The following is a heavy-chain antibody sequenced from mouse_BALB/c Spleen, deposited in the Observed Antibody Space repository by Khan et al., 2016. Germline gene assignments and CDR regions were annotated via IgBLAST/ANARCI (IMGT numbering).Heavy chain of an antibody. D-gene: IGHD2-4*01. Sequence: QIQLVQSGPELKKPGETVKISCKASGYTFTNYGMNWVKQAPGEGLKWMGWMNTYTGEPTYADDFKGRFAFSLKTSARTAYLQINNLKNEDTATXFCARDYDYDGDWYFDVWGAGTTVTVSS. J-gene: IGHJ1*01. CDR1: GYTFTNYG. CDR2: MNTYTGEP. CDR3: ARDYDYDGDWYFDV. V-gene: IGHV9-3-1*01.